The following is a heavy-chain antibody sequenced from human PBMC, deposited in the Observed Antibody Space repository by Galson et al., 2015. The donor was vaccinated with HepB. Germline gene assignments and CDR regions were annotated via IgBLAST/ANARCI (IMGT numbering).Heavy chain of an antibody. CDR1: GFTFSNYG. Sequence: SLRLSCAASGFTFSNYGMHWVRQAPGKGLEWVAYIQYNGSKKYYADSVKGRFAISRDNSKNTLYLQMDSLRVEDTAVYYCARGDVSDYVPTPFDSWGQGTLVTVSS. D-gene: IGHD1-26*01. V-gene: IGHV3-30*02. CDR3: ARGDVSDYVPTPFDS. J-gene: IGHJ4*02. CDR2: IQYNGSKK.